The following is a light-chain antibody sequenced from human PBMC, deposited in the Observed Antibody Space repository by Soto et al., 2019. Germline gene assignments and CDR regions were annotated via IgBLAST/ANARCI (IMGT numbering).Light chain of an antibody. CDR1: QSVSRIY. J-gene: IGKJ4*01. Sequence: EIVFTQSPGSLSLSPGERVTITCRASQSVSRIYLAWYQQKPGQAPRLIIYGASSRETGIPDRFSGSGSGTDFTLTISRLEPEDFVVYYCQQYSSLTHTFGGGTKVDIK. CDR2: GAS. CDR3: QQYSSLTHT. V-gene: IGKV3-20*01.